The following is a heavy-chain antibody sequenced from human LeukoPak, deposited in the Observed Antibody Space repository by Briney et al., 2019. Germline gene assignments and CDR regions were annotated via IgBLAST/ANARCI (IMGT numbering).Heavy chain of an antibody. V-gene: IGHV4-4*07. CDR3: ARVTCGGDCRAHYYYYYMDV. CDR2: IYTRGST. J-gene: IGHJ6*03. CDR1: GGSISSYY. D-gene: IGHD2-21*02. Sequence: SETLSLTCSVSGGSISSYYWTWIRQPAGGGLEWIGRIYTRGSTKYTPSLKSRVTMSVDTSKNQFSLKLSSVTAADTAVYYCARVTCGGDCRAHYYYYYMDVWGKGTTVTISS.